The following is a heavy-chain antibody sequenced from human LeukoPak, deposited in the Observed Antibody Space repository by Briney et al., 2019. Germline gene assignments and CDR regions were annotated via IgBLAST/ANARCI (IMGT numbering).Heavy chain of an antibody. D-gene: IGHD3-22*01. Sequence: SETLSLTCTVSGGSISSYYWSWIRQPPGKGLEWIGYIYYSGSTDYNPSLKSRVTISVDTSKNQFSLKLSSVIAADTAVYYCARESSGYYWYFDLWGRGTLVTVSS. CDR1: GGSISSYY. V-gene: IGHV4-59*01. CDR2: IYYSGST. CDR3: ARESSGYYWYFDL. J-gene: IGHJ2*01.